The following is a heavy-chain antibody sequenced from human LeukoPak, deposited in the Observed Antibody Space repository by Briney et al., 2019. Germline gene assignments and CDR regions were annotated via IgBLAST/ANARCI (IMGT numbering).Heavy chain of an antibody. CDR1: GFTFSSHA. V-gene: IGHV3-30*04. Sequence: GGSLRLSCAASGFTFSSHAMHWVRQAPGKGLEWVAFISYDGSITSHADSVKGRFTISRDNSKNSLYLQMNSLRAEDTAVYYCARDRSTKYYVDYWGQGTLVTVSS. D-gene: IGHD2/OR15-2a*01. CDR2: ISYDGSIT. CDR3: ARDRSTKYYVDY. J-gene: IGHJ4*02.